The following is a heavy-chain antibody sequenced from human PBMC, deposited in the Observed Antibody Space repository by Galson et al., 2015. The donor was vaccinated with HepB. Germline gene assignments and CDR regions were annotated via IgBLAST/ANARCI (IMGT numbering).Heavy chain of an antibody. D-gene: IGHD3-10*01. J-gene: IGHJ4*02. CDR1: GFTFSSYA. Sequence: SLRLSCAASGFTFSSYAMSWVRQAPGKGLEWVSAISGSGGSTYYADSVKGRFTISRDNSKNTLYLQMSSLRAEDTAVYYCAKAGVLLWFGDPRDYWGQGTLVTVSS. CDR2: ISGSGGST. CDR3: AKAGVLLWFGDPRDY. V-gene: IGHV3-23*01.